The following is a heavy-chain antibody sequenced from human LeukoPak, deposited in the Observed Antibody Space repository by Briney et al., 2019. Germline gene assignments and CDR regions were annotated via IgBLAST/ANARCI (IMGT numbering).Heavy chain of an antibody. CDR1: GGSFSGYY. V-gene: IGHV4-34*01. CDR2: INHSGST. CDR3: ARQGFTYGMDV. J-gene: IGHJ6*02. Sequence: PSETLSLTCAVYGGSFSGYYWSWIRQPPGKGLEWIGEINHSGSTNYNPSLKSRVTISVDRSKNQFSLKLSSVTAADTAVYYCARQGFTYGMDVWGQGTTVTVSS. D-gene: IGHD3-16*01.